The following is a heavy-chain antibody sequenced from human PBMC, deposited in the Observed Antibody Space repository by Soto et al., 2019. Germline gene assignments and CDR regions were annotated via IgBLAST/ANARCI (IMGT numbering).Heavy chain of an antibody. V-gene: IGHV4-4*02. CDR2: IYHSGST. CDR3: ARGGITMIVVVTKGPSDWYFDL. D-gene: IGHD3-22*01. J-gene: IGHJ2*01. Sequence: PSETLSLTCAVSGGSISSSNWWSWVRQPPGKGLEWIGEIYHSGSTNYNPSLKSRVTISVDKSKNQFSLKLSSVTAADTAVYYCARGGITMIVVVTKGPSDWYFDLWGRGTLVTVSS. CDR1: GGSISSSNW.